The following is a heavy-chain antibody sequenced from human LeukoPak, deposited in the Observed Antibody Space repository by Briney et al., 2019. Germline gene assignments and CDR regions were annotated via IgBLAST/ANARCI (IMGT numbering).Heavy chain of an antibody. V-gene: IGHV4-61*01. J-gene: IGHJ4*02. CDR2: IYYSGST. Sequence: SETLSLTCTVSGGSVSSGSYYWSWIRQPPGKGPEWIGYIYYSGSTNYNPSLKSRVTISVDTSKNQFSLKLSSVTAADTAVYYCARGTRGYSYGYVAYWGQGTLVTVSS. D-gene: IGHD5-18*01. CDR3: ARGTRGYSYGYVAY. CDR1: GGSVSSGSYY.